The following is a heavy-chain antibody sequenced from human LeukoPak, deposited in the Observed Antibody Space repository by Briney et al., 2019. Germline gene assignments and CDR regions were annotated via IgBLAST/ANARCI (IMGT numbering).Heavy chain of an antibody. CDR1: GFTFSTYA. CDR2: ISYDGSDK. J-gene: IGHJ4*02. D-gene: IGHD5-12*01. Sequence: PGGSLRLSCAASGFTFSTYAMHWVRQAPGKGLEWVAVISYDGSDKFYPDSVKGRLTISRDKSKNTLYLQMNSLGAEDTAVYYCARDRGDIVATTLDYWGQGTLVTVSS. V-gene: IGHV3-30-3*01. CDR3: ARDRGDIVATTLDY.